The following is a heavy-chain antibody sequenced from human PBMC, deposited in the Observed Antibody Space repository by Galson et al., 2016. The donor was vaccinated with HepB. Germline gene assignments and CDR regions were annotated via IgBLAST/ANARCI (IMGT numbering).Heavy chain of an antibody. J-gene: IGHJ6*04. V-gene: IGHV3-23*01. CDR2: ISRSGDST. D-gene: IGHD2-2*01. CDR3: VQGSTAPAV. Sequence: SLRLSCAASGFTFNNYGMTWVHQAPGKGLEVVSSISRSGDSTDYADSVKGRFIISRDNTKNTLSLQMNSLRAEDTAVYYCVQGSTAPAVWGKGTTVTVSS. CDR1: GFTFNNYG.